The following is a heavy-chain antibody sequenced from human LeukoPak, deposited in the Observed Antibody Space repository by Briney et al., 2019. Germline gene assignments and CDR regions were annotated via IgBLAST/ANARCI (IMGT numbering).Heavy chain of an antibody. J-gene: IGHJ4*02. Sequence: GGSLRHSCAASGFTFSSYSMNWVRQAPGKGLEWVSSISSSSSYIYYADSVKGRFTISRDNAKNSLYLQMNSLRAEDTAVYYCATRGYSYGRAIDYWGRGTLVTVSS. V-gene: IGHV3-21*01. CDR3: ATRGYSYGRAIDY. CDR2: ISSSSSYI. CDR1: GFTFSSYS. D-gene: IGHD5-18*01.